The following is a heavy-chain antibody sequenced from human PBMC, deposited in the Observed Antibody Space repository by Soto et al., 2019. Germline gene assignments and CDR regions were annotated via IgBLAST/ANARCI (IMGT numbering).Heavy chain of an antibody. Sequence: GESLKISCQGSGYSFTSYWIGWVRQRPGKGLEWMGRINPSDSYTTYSPSFQGHVTISTDKSFSTAYLQWSGLKASDTAMYYCARLGYCTGTSCYTFDSWGQGTLVTVST. CDR1: GYSFTSYW. J-gene: IGHJ4*02. V-gene: IGHV5-10-1*01. D-gene: IGHD2-2*02. CDR3: ARLGYCTGTSCYTFDS. CDR2: INPSDSYT.